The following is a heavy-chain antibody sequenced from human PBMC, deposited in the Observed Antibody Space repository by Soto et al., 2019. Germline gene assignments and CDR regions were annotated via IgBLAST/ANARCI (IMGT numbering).Heavy chain of an antibody. CDR1: GGSISSYY. J-gene: IGHJ4*03. CDR3: ARVTIPETLSFPFLFYTQTQYTNYSDC. V-gene: IGHV4-59*01. CDR2: IYYSGST. Sequence: SETLSLTCTVSGGSISSYYWSWIRQPPGKGLEWIGYIYYSGSTNYNPSLKSRVTISVHTSKNQFSLKLSSVTAADTPVYYCARVTIPETLSFPFLFYTQTQYTNYSDCLGKGTMVTVSS. D-gene: IGHD3-10*01.